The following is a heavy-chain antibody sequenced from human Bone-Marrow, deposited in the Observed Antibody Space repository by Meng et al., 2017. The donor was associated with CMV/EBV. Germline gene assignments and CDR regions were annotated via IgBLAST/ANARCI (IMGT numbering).Heavy chain of an antibody. CDR3: AKDDYYFWSGCQPGYYGMDV. Sequence: GESLKISCAASGFTFSSYWMHWVRQAPGQGLEWVSAISGSGGSTYYADSVKGRFTISRDNSKTTRYLQMNSLRAEDTAVYYCAKDDYYFWSGCQPGYYGMDVWGQGTTVTVAS. CDR1: GFTFSSYW. CDR2: ISGSGGST. J-gene: IGHJ6*01. V-gene: IGHV3-23*01. D-gene: IGHD3-3*01.